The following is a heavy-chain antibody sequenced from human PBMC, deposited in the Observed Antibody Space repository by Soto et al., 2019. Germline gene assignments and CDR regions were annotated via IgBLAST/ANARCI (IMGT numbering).Heavy chain of an antibody. V-gene: IGHV3-53*01. CDR3: ASWLLREHAYDV. Sequence: DVQLVESGGGLIQPGGSLRLSCAASGLTVSGKKYIAWVRQAPGKGLEWVSGVYDVDGTYYADSVKGRFTISRDTSKTIVFLEMNDLRPDDTAVYYCASWLLREHAYDVWGLGTTVTVS. D-gene: IGHD1-26*01. CDR1: GLTVSGKKY. CDR2: VYDVDGT. J-gene: IGHJ3*01.